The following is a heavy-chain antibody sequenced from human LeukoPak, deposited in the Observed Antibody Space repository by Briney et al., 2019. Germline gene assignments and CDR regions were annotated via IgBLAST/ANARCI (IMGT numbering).Heavy chain of an antibody. V-gene: IGHV4-34*01. CDR2: INHSGST. CDR3: ARVPPQKYSSSWYG. J-gene: IGHJ4*02. CDR1: GGSFSGYY. Sequence: SETLSLTCAVYGGSFSGYYWSWIRQPPGKGLEWIGEINHSGSTNYNPSLKSRVTISVDTSKNQFSLKLSSVTAADTAVYYCARVPPQKYSSSWYGWGQGTLVTVSS. D-gene: IGHD6-13*01.